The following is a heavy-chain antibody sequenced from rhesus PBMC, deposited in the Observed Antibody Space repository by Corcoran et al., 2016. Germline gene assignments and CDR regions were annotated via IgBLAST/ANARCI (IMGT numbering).Heavy chain of an antibody. Sequence: QVQLQESGPGLVKPSETLSLPCAVSGYSISSGYGWSWIRQPPGKVLEWIGYIGGSRGRNNENHARKRRVTSSKDTSKNQVSLKLSSGTAADTAVYYWARGLAGRGYYVDYWGQGGLVTVSS. CDR1: GYSISSGYG. J-gene: IGHJ4*01. CDR3: ARGLAGRGYYVDY. V-gene: IGHV4-127*01. D-gene: IGHD6-37*01. CDR2: IGGSRGRN.